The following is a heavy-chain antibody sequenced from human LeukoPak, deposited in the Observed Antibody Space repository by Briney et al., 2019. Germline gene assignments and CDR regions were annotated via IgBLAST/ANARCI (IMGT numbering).Heavy chain of an antibody. CDR3: VRGFRGYSFEY. J-gene: IGHJ4*02. Sequence: PGGSLRLSCAASGFTVSNNYMTWVRQAPGKGLEWVSLISTGGSPYYTDSVKGRFTISRDNSKSTLFLHMNSLRAEDTAVYYCVRGFRGYSFEYWGQGTLVTVSS. CDR2: ISTGGSP. V-gene: IGHV3-53*01. CDR1: GFTVSNNY.